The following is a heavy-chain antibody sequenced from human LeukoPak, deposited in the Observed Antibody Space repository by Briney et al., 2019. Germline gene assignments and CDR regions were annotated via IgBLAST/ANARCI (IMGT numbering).Heavy chain of an antibody. J-gene: IGHJ4*02. Sequence: PSETLSLTCAVSGYSISSSYYWSWIRQPPGKGLEWIGYIYYSGSTNYNPSLKSRVTISVDTSKNQFSLKLSSVTAADTAVYYCARARAYGDYGYWGQGTLVTVSS. CDR2: IYYSGST. CDR1: GYSISSSYY. D-gene: IGHD4-17*01. V-gene: IGHV4-61*01. CDR3: ARARAYGDYGY.